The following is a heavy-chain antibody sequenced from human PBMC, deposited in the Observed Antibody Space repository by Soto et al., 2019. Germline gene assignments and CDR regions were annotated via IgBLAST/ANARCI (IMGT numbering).Heavy chain of an antibody. CDR3: ARSSTSANYFDY. J-gene: IGHJ4*02. Sequence: QVQLQESGPGLVKPSQTLSLTCTVSGGSISSGGYYWSWIRQHPGKGLEWIGYIYYSRSTYYNPSLKRRVTISVDTSKNQFSRKLTSVAAADTAVYYCARSSTSANYFDYWGQGTLVTVSS. CDR2: IYYSRST. D-gene: IGHD2-2*01. V-gene: IGHV4-31*03. CDR1: GGSISSGGYY.